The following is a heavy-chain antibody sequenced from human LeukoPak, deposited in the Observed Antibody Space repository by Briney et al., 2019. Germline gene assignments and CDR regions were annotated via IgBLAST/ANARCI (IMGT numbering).Heavy chain of an antibody. CDR1: GFAISSYP. CDR2: ISYDESNK. V-gene: IGHV3-30-3*01. Sequence: GGSLSLSCAAAGFAISSYPMYGVRQAPGKGLECVAVISYDESNKYYADSVKGRFTISRDNSKNTLYLQMNSLRDEDTAVYYCARDPAYEALFDYYGMYVWGQGTTVTVSS. J-gene: IGHJ6*02. D-gene: IGHD3-22*01. CDR3: ARDPAYEALFDYYGMYV.